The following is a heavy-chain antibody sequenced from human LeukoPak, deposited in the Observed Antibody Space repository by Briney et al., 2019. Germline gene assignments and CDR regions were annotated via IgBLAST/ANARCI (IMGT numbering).Heavy chain of an antibody. Sequence: GGSLRLSCAASGFTFDDYGMSWVRQAPGKGLEWVSGINWNGGSTGYADSVKGRFTISRDNAKNSLYLQMNSLRAEDTALYHCARGNYDYVWGSYRPIDYWGQGTLVTVSS. J-gene: IGHJ4*02. CDR3: ARGNYDYVWGSYRPIDY. V-gene: IGHV3-20*01. CDR1: GFTFDDYG. CDR2: INWNGGST. D-gene: IGHD3-16*02.